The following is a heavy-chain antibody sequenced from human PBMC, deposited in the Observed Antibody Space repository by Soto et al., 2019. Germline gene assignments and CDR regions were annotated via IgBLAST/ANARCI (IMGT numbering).Heavy chain of an antibody. D-gene: IGHD5-18*01. CDR3: AGGPEYSYGFDYA. CDR1: GASISSGCYY. V-gene: IGHV4-31*03. CDR2: IYYSGST. J-gene: IGHJ4*02. Sequence: LTCTVSGASISSGCYYWSWIRQHPGKGLEWIAYIYYSGSTYYNPSLKSRVTMSLDTSKNQFSLKLSSVTAADTAVYYCAGGPEYSYGFDYAWGQRTLVTVSS.